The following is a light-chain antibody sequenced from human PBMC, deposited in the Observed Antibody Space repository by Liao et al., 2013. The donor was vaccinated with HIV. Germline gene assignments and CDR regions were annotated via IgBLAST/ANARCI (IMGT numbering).Light chain of an antibody. J-gene: IGLJ1*01. CDR2: YDS. CDR1: NIGSKG. CDR3: QVWDSNSDHPYV. V-gene: IGLV3-21*01. Sequence: SYVLTQPPSVSVAPGKTARITCGGNNIGSKGVHWYQQKPGQAPVLVIYYDSDRPSGIPERFSGSNSGNTATLSISRVEAGDEADYYCQVWDSNSDHPYVFGTGTKVTVL.